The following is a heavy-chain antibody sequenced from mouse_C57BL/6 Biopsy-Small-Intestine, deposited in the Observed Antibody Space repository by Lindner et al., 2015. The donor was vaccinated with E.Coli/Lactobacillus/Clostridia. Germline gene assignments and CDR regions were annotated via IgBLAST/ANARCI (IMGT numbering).Heavy chain of an antibody. CDR1: GYSITSDY. CDR2: ISYSGST. J-gene: IGHJ1*01. D-gene: IGHD2-3*01. CDR3: ARYTPYDGYYWYFDV. Sequence: EVQLQESGPGLVKPSQTLSLTCSVTGYSITSDYWNWLRKFPGNKLEYMGYISYSGSTHYNPSLKSRISITRDTSKNQYYLQLNSVTSEDTATYYCARYTPYDGYYWYFDVWGAGTTVTVSS. V-gene: IGHV3S1*01.